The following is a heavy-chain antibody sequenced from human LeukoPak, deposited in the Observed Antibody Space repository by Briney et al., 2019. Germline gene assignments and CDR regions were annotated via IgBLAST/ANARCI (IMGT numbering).Heavy chain of an antibody. CDR1: AFTFSRYG. Sequence: PGGSLRLSCAASAFTFSRYGMHWVRQAPGKGLEWVALMRYDGSNKKYADSVKGRFTISRDNSENTLYLQMNSLRTEDTAVYSCAKEIWPTVTIPGRTYFDYWGQGTLVTVSS. CDR2: MRYDGSNK. J-gene: IGHJ4*02. V-gene: IGHV3-30*02. CDR3: AKEIWPTVTIPGRTYFDY. D-gene: IGHD4-17*01.